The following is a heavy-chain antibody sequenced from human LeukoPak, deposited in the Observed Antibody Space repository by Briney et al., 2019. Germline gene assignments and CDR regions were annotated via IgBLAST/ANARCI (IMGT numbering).Heavy chain of an antibody. V-gene: IGHV3-30-3*01. CDR2: ISYDGSNK. Sequence: GRSLRLSCAASGFTFSSYAMHWVRQAPGKGLEWVAVISYDGSNKYYADSVKGRFTISRDNSKNTLYLQMNSLRAEDTAVYYCARDGKWGTYYYYGMDVWGQGTTVTVSS. J-gene: IGHJ6*02. CDR3: ARDGKWGTYYYYGMDV. CDR1: GFTFSSYA. D-gene: IGHD1-26*01.